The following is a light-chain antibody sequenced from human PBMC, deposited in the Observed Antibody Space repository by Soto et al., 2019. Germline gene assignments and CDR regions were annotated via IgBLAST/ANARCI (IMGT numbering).Light chain of an antibody. V-gene: IGKV1-5*03. CDR2: KAS. CDR1: QSISSW. CDR3: QQYHSFWT. Sequence: DIQMTRSPSTVSASVGGRVSVTCRASQSISSWLAWYQQKPGKAPKLLIYKASSLESGVPSRFSGSGSGTEFTLTISSLQPDDFATYYCQQYHSFWTFGQGTKVDIK. J-gene: IGKJ1*01.